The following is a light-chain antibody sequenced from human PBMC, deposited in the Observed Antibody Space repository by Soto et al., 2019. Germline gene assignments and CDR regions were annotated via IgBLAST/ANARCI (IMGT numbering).Light chain of an antibody. CDR2: NVY. Sequence: QSVLAQPASVSGSPGQSITISCTGTSSDVGAYNFVSWHQQHPGKAPKLMIYNVYDRPSGISYRFSGSKSGNTASLTISGLQGEDEADYYCSAYTVSRPYVFGTGTKVT. V-gene: IGLV2-14*03. CDR1: SSDVGAYNF. CDR3: SAYTVSRPYV. J-gene: IGLJ1*01.